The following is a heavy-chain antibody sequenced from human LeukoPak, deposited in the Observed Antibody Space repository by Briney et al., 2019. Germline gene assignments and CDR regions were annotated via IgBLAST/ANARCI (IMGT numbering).Heavy chain of an antibody. D-gene: IGHD1-26*01. Sequence: SETLSLTCAVYGGSFSGYYWGWIRQPPGKGLEWIGSIYYSGSTYYNPSLKSRVTISVDTSKNQFSLKLSSVTAADTAVYYCASFTFLVGAPGGIWGQGTMVTVSS. CDR1: GGSFSGYY. J-gene: IGHJ3*02. V-gene: IGHV4-39*01. CDR2: IYYSGST. CDR3: ASFTFLVGAPGGI.